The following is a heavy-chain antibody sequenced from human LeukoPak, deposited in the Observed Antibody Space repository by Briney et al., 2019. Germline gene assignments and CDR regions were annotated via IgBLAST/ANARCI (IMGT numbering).Heavy chain of an antibody. CDR1: GGSISSYY. V-gene: IGHV4-59*08. CDR2: IYYSGST. CDR3: ARVKRYCSGGSCYSNWYFDL. Sequence: PSETLSLTCTVSGGSISSYYWSWLRQPPGKGLEWIGYIYYSGSTNYNPSLKSRVTISVDTSKNQFSLELSSVTAADTAVYYCARVKRYCSGGSCYSNWYFDLWGRGTLVTVSS. J-gene: IGHJ2*01. D-gene: IGHD2-15*01.